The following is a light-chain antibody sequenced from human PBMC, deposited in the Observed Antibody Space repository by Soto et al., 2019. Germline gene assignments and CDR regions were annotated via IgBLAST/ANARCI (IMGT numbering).Light chain of an antibody. V-gene: IGKV3-15*01. CDR1: ESVSKN. Sequence: EILMTQSPPTLSVSPGERATLSCRASESVSKNLAWYQQKPGQAPRLLIYGASTGATDIPDRFSGSGSGTEFTLTISSLQSEDFAVYYCPQYDNWPRTFGQGTKVEIK. CDR3: PQYDNWPRT. CDR2: GAS. J-gene: IGKJ1*01.